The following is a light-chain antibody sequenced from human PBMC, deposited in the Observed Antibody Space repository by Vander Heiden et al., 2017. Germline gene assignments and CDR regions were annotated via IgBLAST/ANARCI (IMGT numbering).Light chain of an antibody. J-gene: IGKJ5*01. Sequence: DIVMTQSPLSLPVTPGEPGSISCRSSQSLLYSNGYNYLDWYLQKPGQSPQLLIYWGSNRASGVPDRFSGSGSGTDFTLKITRVEAEDVGVYYCMQGLQTPSFGQGTRLEIK. V-gene: IGKV2-28*01. CDR2: WGS. CDR1: QSLLYSNGYNY. CDR3: MQGLQTPS.